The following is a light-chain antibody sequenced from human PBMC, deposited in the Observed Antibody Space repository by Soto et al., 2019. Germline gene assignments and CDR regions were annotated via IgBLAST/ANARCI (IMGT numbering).Light chain of an antibody. CDR2: DVS. J-gene: IGLJ1*01. CDR1: TGEIGDYNN. Sequence: QSALTQPASVSGLPGQSSTTSSVATTGEIGDYNNVSWYQQHPGKVPKVIIYDVSNRPSGVSYRFSATKSGNTASLTISGLQAEDEADYYCCSYTRSGTLIFGTGTKVTVL. CDR3: CSYTRSGTLI. V-gene: IGLV2-14*01.